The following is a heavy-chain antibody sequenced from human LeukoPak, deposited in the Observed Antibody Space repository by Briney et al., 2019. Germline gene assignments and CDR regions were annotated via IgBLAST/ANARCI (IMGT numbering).Heavy chain of an antibody. J-gene: IGHJ5*02. CDR2: ISWNSGSI. CDR3: AKEAGGYSYGYRWFDP. Sequence: GRSLRLSCAASGFTFDDYAMHWVRQAPGKGLEWVSGISWNSGSIGYADSVKGRFTISRDNAKNSLYLQMNSLRAEDTASYYCAKEAGGYSYGYRWFDPWGQGTLVTVSS. CDR1: GFTFDDYA. D-gene: IGHD5-18*01. V-gene: IGHV3-9*01.